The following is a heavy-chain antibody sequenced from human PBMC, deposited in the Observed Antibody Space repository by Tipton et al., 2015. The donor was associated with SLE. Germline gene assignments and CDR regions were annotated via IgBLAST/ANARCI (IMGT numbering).Heavy chain of an antibody. V-gene: IGHV4-38-2*01. CDR2: LAHSGSS. CDR1: GFSISSGYY. Sequence: TLSLTCGVSGFSISSGYYWGWFRQPPGKGLGWIGSLAHSGSSSYNPSLKGRVTISLDTSKNEFYLKLTSVTAADTAVYYCARLEYSGYDWPLYWGQGTLVTVSS. J-gene: IGHJ4*02. CDR3: ARLEYSGYDWPLY. D-gene: IGHD5-12*01.